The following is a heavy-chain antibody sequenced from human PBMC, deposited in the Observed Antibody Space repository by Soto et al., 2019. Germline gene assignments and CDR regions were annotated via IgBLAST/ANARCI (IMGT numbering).Heavy chain of an antibody. Sequence: GESLKISCKGSGCSFTSYWIGWVRQMPGKGLEWMGIIYPGGSDTRYSPSFQGQVTISADKSISTAYLQWSSLKASDTAMYYCARLVVRGVIHSYGMDVWGQGTTVTVSS. CDR2: IYPGGSDT. D-gene: IGHD3-10*01. CDR3: ARLVVRGVIHSYGMDV. CDR1: GCSFTSYW. J-gene: IGHJ6*02. V-gene: IGHV5-51*01.